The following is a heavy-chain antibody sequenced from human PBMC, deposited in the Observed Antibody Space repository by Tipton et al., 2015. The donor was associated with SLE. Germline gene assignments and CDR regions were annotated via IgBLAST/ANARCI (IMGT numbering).Heavy chain of an antibody. V-gene: IGHV4-59*01. J-gene: IGHJ4*02. CDR3: ATGIAVAGSFDH. D-gene: IGHD6-19*01. Sequence: LRLSCTVSGGSISSYYWSWIRQPPGKGLEWIGYIYYSGSTNYNPSLKSRVTISVDTSKNQFSLKLSSVTAADTAVYYCATGIAVAGSFDHWGQGTLVTVSS. CDR1: GGSISSYY. CDR2: IYYSGST.